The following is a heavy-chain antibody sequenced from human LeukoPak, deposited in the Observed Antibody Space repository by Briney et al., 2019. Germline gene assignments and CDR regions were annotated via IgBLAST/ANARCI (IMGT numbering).Heavy chain of an antibody. J-gene: IGHJ4*02. D-gene: IGHD6-19*01. CDR3: ARDPQSGWLDY. Sequence: GGSLRLSCVASGFTFRTFWMHWVRQAPGKGLVWVSRINTDGSTTNYADSVKGRFTISRDNAKNTLYLQMNSLRVEHTAVYYCARDPQSGWLDYWGQGTLVTVSS. CDR1: GFTFRTFW. V-gene: IGHV3-74*01. CDR2: INTDGSTT.